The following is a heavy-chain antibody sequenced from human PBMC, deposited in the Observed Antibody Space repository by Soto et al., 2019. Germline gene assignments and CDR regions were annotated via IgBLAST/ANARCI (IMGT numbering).Heavy chain of an antibody. CDR2: TTQDGNDK. J-gene: IGHJ4*02. CDR1: GFTFSPYS. Sequence: EVQLVESGGGLVQPGGSLRLSCAASGFTFSPYSLSWVRQAPGKGLEWLAMTTQDGNDKRSVDPLRGRFTISRDSAKNKMHLQMNRMTVEATAIYYCASLDTASIQIAGYWGQGIQVTVSS. CDR3: ASLDTASIQIAGY. D-gene: IGHD5-18*01. V-gene: IGHV3-7*01.